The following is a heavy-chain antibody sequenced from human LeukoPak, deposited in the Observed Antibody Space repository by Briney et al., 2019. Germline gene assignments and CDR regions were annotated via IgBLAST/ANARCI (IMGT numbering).Heavy chain of an antibody. V-gene: IGHV3-30*18. J-gene: IGHJ4*02. Sequence: PGGSLRLSCAASGFTFSNYGMHWVRQAPGKGLEWVTVISYDGSNKYYADSVEGRFTISRDNSNNTLYLQMSSLRADDTAVYYCAKDRGYNSGRGPIDYWGQGTLVTVSS. CDR3: AKDRGYNSGRGPIDY. D-gene: IGHD6-19*01. CDR1: GFTFSNYG. CDR2: ISYDGSNK.